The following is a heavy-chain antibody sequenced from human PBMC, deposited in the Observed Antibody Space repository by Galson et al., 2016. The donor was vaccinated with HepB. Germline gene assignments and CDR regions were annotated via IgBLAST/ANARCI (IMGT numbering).Heavy chain of an antibody. CDR3: AKDHPGRIFDAFDI. J-gene: IGHJ3*02. CDR2: ISYDGNDK. D-gene: IGHD2-15*01. Sequence: SLRLSCAASGFIFSHYAIHWVRQAPGKGLKWVAVISYDGNDKYYADSVKGRFTISRDNSNNTLFLQMNSLRPEDTAVYYCAKDHPGRIFDAFDIWGQGTMVTVSS. V-gene: IGHV3-30-3*01. CDR1: GFIFSHYA.